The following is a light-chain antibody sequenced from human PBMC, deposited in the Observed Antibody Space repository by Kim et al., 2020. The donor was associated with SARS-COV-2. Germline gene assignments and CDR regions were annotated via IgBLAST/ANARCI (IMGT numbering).Light chain of an antibody. V-gene: IGKV1-39*01. Sequence: SASVGDTVTITYRASRRISSYLNWFHQKPGKAPKVLIYAASSLQDGVPSRFIGGGSGTDFTLTISSLQPGDTATYYCQQSHSTPYTFGQGTKLEIK. J-gene: IGKJ2*01. CDR1: RRISSY. CDR3: QQSHSTPYT. CDR2: AAS.